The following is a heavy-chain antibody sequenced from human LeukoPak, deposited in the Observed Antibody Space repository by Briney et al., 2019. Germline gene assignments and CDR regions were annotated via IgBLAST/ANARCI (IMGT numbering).Heavy chain of an antibody. V-gene: IGHV3-9*01. CDR1: GFTFDDYA. Sequence: GRSLRLSCAASGFTFDDYAMHWVRQAPGKGLEWVSGISWNSGSIGYADSVKGRFTISRDNAKNSLYLQMNSLRAEGTALYYCAKETNSLYYYDSSGEGAFDYWGQGTLVTVSS. CDR3: AKETNSLYYYDSSGEGAFDY. CDR2: ISWNSGSI. D-gene: IGHD3-22*01. J-gene: IGHJ4*02.